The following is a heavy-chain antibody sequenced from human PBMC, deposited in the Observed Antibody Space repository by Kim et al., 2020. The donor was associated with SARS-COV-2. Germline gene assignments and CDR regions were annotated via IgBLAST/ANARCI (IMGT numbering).Heavy chain of an antibody. V-gene: IGHV3-48*04. CDR2: AR. J-gene: IGHJ4*02. Sequence: ARFYAASVGGRFTISTDNAKNSLYLQMNSLRAEDTAVYYCARDLGYYFDYWGQGSLVTVSS. D-gene: IGHD2-2*01. CDR3: ARDLGYYFDY.